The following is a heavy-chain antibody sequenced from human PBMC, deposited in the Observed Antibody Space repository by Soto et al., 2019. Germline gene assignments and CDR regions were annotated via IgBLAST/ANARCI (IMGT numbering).Heavy chain of an antibody. Sequence: QVHLVQSGAEVKGPGDSMKVSCKTYGYTFTAYGINWVRQAPGQGLEWMGCVSAYNGVTNYAQKLQGRVAKTTDTSPKTAVLELRSLRPDDTAVYYGARGIALGDDYYIDVWSIGTTVTVSS. CDR2: VSAYNGVT. J-gene: IGHJ6*03. CDR3: ARGIALGDDYYIDV. D-gene: IGHD1-26*01. CDR1: GYTFTAYG. V-gene: IGHV1-18*01.